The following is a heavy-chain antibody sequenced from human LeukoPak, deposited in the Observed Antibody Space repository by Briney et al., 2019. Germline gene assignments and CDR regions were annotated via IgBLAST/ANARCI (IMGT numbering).Heavy chain of an antibody. CDR3: ARSEGGEIVVVVAACFDY. D-gene: IGHD2-15*01. V-gene: IGHV3-21*01. J-gene: IGHJ4*02. CDR1: GFTFSSYS. CDR2: ISSSSSYI. Sequence: GGSLRLSCAASGFTFSSYSMNWVRQAPGKGLEWVPSISSSSSYIYYADSVKGRFTISRDNAKNSLYLQMNSLRAEDTAVYYCARSEGGEIVVVVAACFDYWGQGTLVTVSS.